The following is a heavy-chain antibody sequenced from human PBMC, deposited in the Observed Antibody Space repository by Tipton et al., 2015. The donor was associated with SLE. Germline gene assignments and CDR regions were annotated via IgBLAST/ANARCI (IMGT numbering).Heavy chain of an antibody. V-gene: IGHV4-4*01. D-gene: IGHD3-9*01. CDR1: GDSITSSHW. CDR3: ARRNYDVLTGYYDGFDI. J-gene: IGHJ3*02. CDR2: VYLSGST. Sequence: TLSLTCDVSGDSITSSHWWSWVRQSPVKGLEWIGEVYLSGSTNYNPSLKSRVTISVDRSKNQFSLKLTSVTAADTAVYLCARRNYDVLTGYYDGFDIWGHGTVVTVSS.